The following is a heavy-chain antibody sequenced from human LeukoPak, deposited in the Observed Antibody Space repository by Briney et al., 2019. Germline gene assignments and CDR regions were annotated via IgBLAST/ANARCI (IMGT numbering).Heavy chain of an antibody. CDR2: INYDGGQT. J-gene: IGHJ4*02. D-gene: IGHD1-20*01. V-gene: IGHV3-7*03. Sequence: QAGGSLRLSCAASEFTFSTYWMSWVRQAPGKGLEWVANINYDGGQTYYVDSVRGRFTISRDNAKNSLYLQMNSLRVEDTAVYYCARSSVIGTTDYWGQGTLVIVSS. CDR3: ARSSVIGTTDY. CDR1: EFTFSTYW.